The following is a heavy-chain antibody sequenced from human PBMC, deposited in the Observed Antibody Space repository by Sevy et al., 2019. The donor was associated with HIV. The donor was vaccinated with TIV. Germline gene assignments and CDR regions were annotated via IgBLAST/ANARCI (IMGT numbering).Heavy chain of an antibody. D-gene: IGHD3-16*02. V-gene: IGHV3-23*01. J-gene: IGHJ4*02. CDR3: AKNRDTDYVWGSYRYVPYFDY. CDR1: GFTFSSYA. CDR2: ISGSGART. Sequence: GGSLRLSCAASGFTFSSYAMSWVRQTPGKGLEWVSGISGSGARTYYADSVKGRFTISRDSYTHTLYLQMNSLRAEDTAVYYCAKNRDTDYVWGSYRYVPYFDYWGQGTLVTVSS.